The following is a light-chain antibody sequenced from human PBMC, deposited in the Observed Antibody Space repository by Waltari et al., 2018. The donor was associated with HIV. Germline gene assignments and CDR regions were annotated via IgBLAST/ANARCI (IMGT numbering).Light chain of an antibody. Sequence: HSALPQPRSVSGSPGQSVTISCPGTSSDLGAYDYVSWFQTFPGRAPKLLIFDVNKRPSGVPDRFSGFKSGDTASLTISGLQPDDESDYFCSSYGGVASYLIFGGGTTLTVL. CDR3: SSYGGVASYLI. J-gene: IGLJ2*01. CDR2: DVN. V-gene: IGLV2-11*01. CDR1: SSDLGAYDY.